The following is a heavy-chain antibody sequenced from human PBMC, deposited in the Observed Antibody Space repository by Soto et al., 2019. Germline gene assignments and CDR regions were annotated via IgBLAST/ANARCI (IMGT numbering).Heavy chain of an antibody. J-gene: IGHJ6*03. CDR2: INSDGSST. CDR1: GFTFSSYW. CDR3: ARVEKGLLLCRESTYDMDV. D-gene: IGHD3-10*01. V-gene: IGHV3-74*01. Sequence: GGSLRLSCAASGFTFSSYWMHWVRQAPGKGLVWVSRINSDGSSTSYADSVKGRFTISRDNAKNTLYLQMNSLRAEDTAVYYCARVEKGLLLCRESTYDMDVWGKGTTVTVSS.